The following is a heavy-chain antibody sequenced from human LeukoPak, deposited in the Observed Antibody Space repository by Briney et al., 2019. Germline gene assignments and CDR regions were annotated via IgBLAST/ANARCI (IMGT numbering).Heavy chain of an antibody. CDR1: GFTVSSNY. V-gene: IGHV3-7*01. Sequence: PGGSLRLSCAASGFTVSSNYMSWVRQAPGKGLEWVANINQDGSQKYYVDSVKGRFTISRDNAKNSFFLQMSSLRAEDTSVYYCARDRSSGGTNNWFDPWGQGTLVTVSS. CDR2: INQDGSQK. J-gene: IGHJ5*02. D-gene: IGHD2-15*01. CDR3: ARDRSSGGTNNWFDP.